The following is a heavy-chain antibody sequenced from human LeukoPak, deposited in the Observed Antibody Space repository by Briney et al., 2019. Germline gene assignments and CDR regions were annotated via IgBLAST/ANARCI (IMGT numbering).Heavy chain of an antibody. V-gene: IGHV1-18*01. CDR1: GYTFTSYG. Sequence: GASVKVSCKASGYTFTSYGISWVRQAPGQGLEWMGWISAYNGNTNYAQKLQGRVTMTTDTSTSTIYMELSSLRSEDTAVYYCAKMGKTYYDFWSGSNTRGPFDYWGQGTLVTVSS. CDR3: AKMGKTYYDFWSGSNTRGPFDY. D-gene: IGHD3-3*01. J-gene: IGHJ4*02. CDR2: ISAYNGNT.